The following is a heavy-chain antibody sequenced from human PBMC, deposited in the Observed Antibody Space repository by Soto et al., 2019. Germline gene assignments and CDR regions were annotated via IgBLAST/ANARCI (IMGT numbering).Heavy chain of an antibody. D-gene: IGHD3-22*01. V-gene: IGHV1-69*06. CDR2: IIPVFGTP. J-gene: IGHJ4*02. CDR3: ASGGALNTSRYSGDGLHS. Sequence: SVKVSGNACGDSFSSHAITWVRQAPGQGLEWMGGIIPVFGTPSYAQKFQGRGTISADKSTKTSYLELRGLRSEDTAVHYCASGGALNTSRYSGDGLHSWCQATQVTVS. CDR1: GDSFSSHA.